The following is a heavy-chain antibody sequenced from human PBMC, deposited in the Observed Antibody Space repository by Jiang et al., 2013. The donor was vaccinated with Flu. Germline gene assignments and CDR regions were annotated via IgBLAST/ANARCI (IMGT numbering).Heavy chain of an antibody. J-gene: IGHJ6*02. V-gene: IGHV1-18*01. CDR3: ARGLAYGSGSSHTYGMDV. CDR2: ISAYNGNT. CDR1: GYTFTSYG. D-gene: IGHD3-10*01. Sequence: SGAEVKKPGASVKVSCKASGYTFTSYGISWVRQAPGQGLEWMGWISAYNGNTNYAQKLQGRVTMTTDTSTSTAYMELRSLRSDDTAVYYCARGLAYGSGSSHTYGMDVWGQGTTVTVSS.